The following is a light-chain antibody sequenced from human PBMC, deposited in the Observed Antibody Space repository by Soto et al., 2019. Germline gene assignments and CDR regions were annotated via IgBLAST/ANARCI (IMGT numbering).Light chain of an antibody. Sequence: EIVLTQSPGTLSLSPGERATLSCRASQSVSSTYLAWYQHKPGQAPRLLIYGASIRATGIPDRFSGSGSGTDFTITISRLEPEDFAVYYCQQYGSSPRTFGQGTKVEIK. J-gene: IGKJ1*01. CDR2: GAS. CDR3: QQYGSSPRT. V-gene: IGKV3-20*01. CDR1: QSVSSTY.